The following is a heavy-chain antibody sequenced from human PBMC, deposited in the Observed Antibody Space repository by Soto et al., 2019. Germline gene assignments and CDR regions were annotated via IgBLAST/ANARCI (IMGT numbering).Heavy chain of an antibody. CDR1: GGTFSSYA. J-gene: IGHJ4*02. V-gene: IGHV1-69*01. D-gene: IGHD2-15*01. CDR3: ARDYGHDCSGGSCYFYF. Sequence: QVQLVQSGAEVKKPGSSVKVSCKASGGTFSSYAISWVRQAPGQGLEWMGGIIPIFGTANYAQKFQGRVTITADEFTSTAHMELSSLRSEDTAVYYCARDYGHDCSGGSCYFYFWGQGTLVTVSS. CDR2: IIPIFGTA.